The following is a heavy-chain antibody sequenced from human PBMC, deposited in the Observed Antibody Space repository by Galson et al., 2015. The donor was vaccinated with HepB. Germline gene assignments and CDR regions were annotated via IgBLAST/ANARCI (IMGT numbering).Heavy chain of an antibody. CDR2: FSGTSANT. J-gene: IGHJ4*02. CDR3: AKRGTRLPVAGLVAPTYYFAN. CDR1: GFTFSSSA. D-gene: IGHD6-19*01. Sequence: SLRLSCAASGFTFSSSAMSWVRQAPGKGLEWVSSFSGTSANTYYADSVKGRFTISRDNSKNTLYLQMNSLRAEDTAEYYCAKRGTRLPVAGLVAPTYYFANWGQGTLVTVSS. V-gene: IGHV3-23*01.